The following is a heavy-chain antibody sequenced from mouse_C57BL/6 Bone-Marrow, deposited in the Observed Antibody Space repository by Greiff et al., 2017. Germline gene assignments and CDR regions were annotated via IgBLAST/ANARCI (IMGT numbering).Heavy chain of an antibody. D-gene: IGHD1-1*01. J-gene: IGHJ1*03. CDR1: GFSLTSYG. V-gene: IGHV2-2*01. CDR3: ARNDYYGSRWYFDV. Sequence: QVQLQQSGPGLVQPSQSLSITCTVSGFSLTSYGVHWVRQSPGKGLEWLGVIWSGGSTDYNAAFISRLSISKDNSKSQVFFKMNSLQADDTAIDYCARNDYYGSRWYFDVWGTGTTVTVSS. CDR2: IWSGGST.